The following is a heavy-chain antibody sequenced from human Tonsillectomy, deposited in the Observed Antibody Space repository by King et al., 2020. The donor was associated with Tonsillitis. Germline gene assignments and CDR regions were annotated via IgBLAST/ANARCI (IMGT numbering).Heavy chain of an antibody. CDR1: GGFISRTSFY. CDR3: AGHIATAAHDAFDI. Sequence: QLQESGPGLVKPSETLSLTCTVSGGFISRTSFYWGWIRQPPGKGLEWIGSISYSGTTYFNPSLKSRVMISVDTSKNQFSLKLNSVTAADTAVYYCAGHIATAAHDAFDIWGQGTMVTVSS. J-gene: IGHJ3*02. V-gene: IGHV4-39*01. D-gene: IGHD2-2*01. CDR2: ISYSGTT.